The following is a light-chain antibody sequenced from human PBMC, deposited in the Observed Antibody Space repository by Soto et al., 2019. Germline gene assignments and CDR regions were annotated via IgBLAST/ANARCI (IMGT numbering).Light chain of an antibody. Sequence: AIQLTQSPSSLSASVGDRVIITCRASQGISSTLAWFQQKPGKAPKLLVYDASSLDSGVPTRFSGSGSGTDFTLTISSLQPEDFAIYYCQQCYTYPLTFGQGTRLEIK. J-gene: IGKJ5*01. CDR3: QQCYTYPLT. CDR2: DAS. V-gene: IGKV1-13*02. CDR1: QGISST.